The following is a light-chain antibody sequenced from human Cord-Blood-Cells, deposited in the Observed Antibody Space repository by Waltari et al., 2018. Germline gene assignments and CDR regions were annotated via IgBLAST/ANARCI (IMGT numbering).Light chain of an antibody. CDR2: DAS. V-gene: IGKV3-11*01. Sequence: IVLTQSPATLSWSPGERATLPCRASQSVSSYLAWYQQKPGQAPRLLIYDASNRATGIPARFSGSGSGTDFTLTSSSLEPEDFAVYYCQQRSNWPPYTFGQGTKLEIK. CDR1: QSVSSY. CDR3: QQRSNWPPYT. J-gene: IGKJ2*01.